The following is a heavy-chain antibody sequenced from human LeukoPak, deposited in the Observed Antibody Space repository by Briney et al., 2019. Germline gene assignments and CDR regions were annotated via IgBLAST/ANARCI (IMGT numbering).Heavy chain of an antibody. CDR2: ISPSGASV. CDR3: AASFRVTGTTNYY. CDR1: GFTFSSYT. V-gene: IGHV3-21*01. Sequence: GGSLGLSCAASGFTFSSYTMNWVRQAPGKGLEWVSSISPSGASVWHADSVKGRFTISRDVAKNTLHLQMDSLRVEDTAVYYCAASFRVTGTTNYYGGQGTMVPSP. J-gene: IGHJ4*02. D-gene: IGHD1-20*01.